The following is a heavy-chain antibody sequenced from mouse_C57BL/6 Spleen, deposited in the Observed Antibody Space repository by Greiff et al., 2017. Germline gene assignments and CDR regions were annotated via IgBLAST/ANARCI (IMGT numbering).Heavy chain of an antibody. J-gene: IGHJ4*01. CDR3: ARRHTTVVAPYYAMDY. CDR1: GYTFTSYW. V-gene: IGHV1-55*01. Sequence: QVQLQQPGAELVKPGASVKMSCKASGYTFTSYWITWVKQRPGQGLEWIGDIYPGSGSTNYNEKFKSKATLTVDTSSSTAYMQLSSLTSEDSAVYYCARRHTTVVAPYYAMDYWGQGTSVTVSS. D-gene: IGHD1-1*01. CDR2: IYPGSGST.